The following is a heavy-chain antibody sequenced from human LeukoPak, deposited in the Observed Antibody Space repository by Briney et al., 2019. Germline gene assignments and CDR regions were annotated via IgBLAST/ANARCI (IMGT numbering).Heavy chain of an antibody. Sequence: SETLSLTCTVSGGSVSSGIYYWSWIRQPPGKGLEWIGYISYSGSTNYNPSLKSRVTISLDTSKNQFSLKLSSVTAADTAMYYCASSRYTGSYSTIDFWGQGTLVTVSS. V-gene: IGHV4-61*01. CDR2: ISYSGST. D-gene: IGHD1-26*01. CDR1: GGSVSSGIYY. CDR3: ASSRYTGSYSTIDF. J-gene: IGHJ4*02.